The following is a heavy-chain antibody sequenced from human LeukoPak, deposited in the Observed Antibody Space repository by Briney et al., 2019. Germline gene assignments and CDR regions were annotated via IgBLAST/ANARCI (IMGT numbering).Heavy chain of an antibody. J-gene: IGHJ5*02. CDR2: INPNSGGT. D-gene: IGHD1-26*01. V-gene: IGHV1-2*02. CDR3: ARDNSVGDTAWWFDP. Sequence: GASVKVSCKASGFTFTGYYMHWVRQAPGQGLEWMGWINPNSGGTNYAQKFQGRLSLTRGMSTSTDYMELSSLRSEDTAVYYCARDNSVGDTAWWFDPWGQGTLVTVSS. CDR1: GFTFTGYY.